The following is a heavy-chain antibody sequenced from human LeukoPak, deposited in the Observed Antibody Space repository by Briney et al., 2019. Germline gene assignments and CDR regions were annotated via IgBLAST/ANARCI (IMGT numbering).Heavy chain of an antibody. CDR3: AGELWGSSTISGTSDFDY. CDR2: ISSSSSYI. J-gene: IGHJ4*02. CDR1: GFTFSSYS. D-gene: IGHD5/OR15-5a*01. V-gene: IGHV3-21*01. Sequence: PGGSLRLSCAASGFTFSSYSMNWVRQAPGKGLEWVSSISSSSSYIYYADSVKGRFTISRDNAKNSLYLQMNSLRAEDTAVYYCAGELWGSSTISGTSDFDYWGQGTLVTVSS.